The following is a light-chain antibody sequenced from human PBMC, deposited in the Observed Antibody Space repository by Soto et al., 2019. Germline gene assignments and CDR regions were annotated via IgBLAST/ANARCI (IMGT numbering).Light chain of an antibody. CDR1: QSVGNY. V-gene: IGKV3-11*01. CDR2: DAA. CDR3: QQRNNWPLYT. Sequence: EIVLTQSPATLSLSPGERATLSCRASQSVGNYLAWYQHKPGQAPRLLIYDAANRATGIPDRFSGSGSGTDFTLTISSLEPGDFALYYCQQRNNWPLYTFGQGTKLEIK. J-gene: IGKJ2*01.